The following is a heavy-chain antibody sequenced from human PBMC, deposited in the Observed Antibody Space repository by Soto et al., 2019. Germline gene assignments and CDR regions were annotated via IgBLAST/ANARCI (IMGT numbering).Heavy chain of an antibody. CDR3: AKAAGGSQRPC. D-gene: IGHD2-8*02. J-gene: IGHJ4*02. CDR2: ISGTGDST. CDR1: QFTFSSYA. V-gene: IGHV3-23*01. Sequence: EVQLLESGGGLVQPGGSLRLSCAASQFTFSSYAMSWVRQAPGKGLEWVSAISGTGDSTFYADSVKGRFTISRDNSKNTLYLQMNSLRVEDTAVYYCAKAAGGSQRPCWGQGTLVTVSS.